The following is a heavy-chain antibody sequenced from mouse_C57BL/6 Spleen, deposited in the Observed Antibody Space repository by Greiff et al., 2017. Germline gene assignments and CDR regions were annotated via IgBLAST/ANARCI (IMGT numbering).Heavy chain of an antibody. J-gene: IGHJ3*01. CDR1: GYTFTSYW. V-gene: IGHV1-69*01. CDR3: ARVRYDYGTTAWFAY. D-gene: IGHD2-4*01. CDR2: IDPSDSYT. Sequence: QVQLKQPGAELVMPGASVKLSCKASGYTFTSYWMHWVKQRPGQGLEWIGEIDPSDSYTNYNQKFKGKSTLTVDKSSSTAYMQLSSLTSEDSAVYYCARVRYDYGTTAWFAYWGQGTLVTVSA.